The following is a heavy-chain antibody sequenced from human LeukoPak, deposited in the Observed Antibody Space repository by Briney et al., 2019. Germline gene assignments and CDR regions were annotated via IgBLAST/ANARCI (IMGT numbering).Heavy chain of an antibody. D-gene: IGHD1-14*01. CDR3: AREETSGRFDP. J-gene: IGHJ5*02. CDR2: ISYDGSNK. CDR1: GFTFSSYA. Sequence: GRSLRLSCAASGFTFSSYAMHWVRQAPGKGLEWVAVISYDGSNKYYADSVKGRFTISRDNYRNVLYLQMNSLRAEDTAVYYCAREETSGRFDPWGQGTLVTVSS. V-gene: IGHV3-30-3*01.